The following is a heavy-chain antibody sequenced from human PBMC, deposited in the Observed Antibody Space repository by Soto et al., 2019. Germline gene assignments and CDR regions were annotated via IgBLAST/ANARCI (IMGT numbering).Heavy chain of an antibody. V-gene: IGHV3-33*01. CDR3: ARDPLYSYGHERPFDY. CDR2: IWYDGSNK. D-gene: IGHD5-18*01. J-gene: IGHJ4*02. CDR1: GFTFSSYG. Sequence: GGSLRLSCAASGFTFSSYGMHWVRQAPGKGLEWVAVIWYDGSNKYYADSVKGRFTISRDNSKNTLYLQMNSLRAEDTAVYYCARDPLYSYGHERPFDYWGQGTLVTVSS.